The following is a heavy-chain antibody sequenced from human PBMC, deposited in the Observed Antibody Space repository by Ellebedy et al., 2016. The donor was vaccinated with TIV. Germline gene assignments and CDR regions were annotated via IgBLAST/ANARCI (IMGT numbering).Heavy chain of an antibody. CDR1: GFTFSSYA. V-gene: IGHV3-64*01. D-gene: IGHD3-10*01. CDR2: ISSNGGST. CDR3: ASLYGSTLGMDV. Sequence: ETLSLTCAASGFTFSSYAMHWVRQAPGKGLEYVSAISSNGGSTYYANSVKGRFTISRDNSKNTLYLQMGSLRAEDMAVYYCASLYGSTLGMDVWGQGTTVTVSS. J-gene: IGHJ6*02.